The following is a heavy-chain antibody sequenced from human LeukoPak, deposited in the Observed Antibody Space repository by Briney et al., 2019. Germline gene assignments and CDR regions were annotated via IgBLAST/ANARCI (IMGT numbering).Heavy chain of an antibody. CDR2: IKRDGSEK. CDR3: AKDLRGYDRYYYYMDV. CDR1: GFTFTDYW. J-gene: IGHJ6*03. D-gene: IGHD5-12*01. Sequence: GGSLRLSCAASGFTFTDYWMSWVRQAPGKGLEWVANIKRDGSEKYYVDSVKGRFTISRDNAKNSLYLQMNSLRTEDTAVYYCAKDLRGYDRYYYYMDVWGKGTTVTVSS. V-gene: IGHV3-7*03.